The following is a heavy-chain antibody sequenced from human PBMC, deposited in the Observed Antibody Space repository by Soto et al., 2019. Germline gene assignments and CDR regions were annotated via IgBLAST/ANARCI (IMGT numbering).Heavy chain of an antibody. V-gene: IGHV3-23*01. D-gene: IGHD3-22*01. CDR1: GFTFSSYA. CDR3: AKGATMIVVVTDAFDI. J-gene: IGHJ3*02. CDR2: ISGSGGST. Sequence: GGSLRLSCAASGFTFSSYAMSWVRQAPGKGLEWVSAISGSGGSTYYADSVKGRFTISRDNSKNTLYLQMNSLRAEDTAVYYCAKGATMIVVVTDAFDIWGQGAMVTVSS.